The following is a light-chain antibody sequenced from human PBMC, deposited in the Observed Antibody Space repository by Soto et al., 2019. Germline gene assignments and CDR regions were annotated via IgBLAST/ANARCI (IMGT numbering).Light chain of an antibody. Sequence: EIVLTQSPGTLSLSQGERATLSCRSSQSVSNNYLAWYQQKPGQAPRLLIYGASNRATGIPDRFSGSGSGTDFTLTISRLEPEDFAVYYCQQYNNWPPITFGQGTRLEIK. CDR1: QSVSNNY. CDR2: GAS. J-gene: IGKJ5*01. CDR3: QQYNNWPPIT. V-gene: IGKV3-20*01.